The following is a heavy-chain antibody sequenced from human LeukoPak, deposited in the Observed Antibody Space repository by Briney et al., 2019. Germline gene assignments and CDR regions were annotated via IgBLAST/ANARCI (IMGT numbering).Heavy chain of an antibody. D-gene: IGHD6-19*01. V-gene: IGHV4-59*08. CDR1: GGSISSYY. CDR2: IYHSGST. CDR3: ARIAVAGTGVPY. Sequence: SETLSLTCTVSGGSISSYYWSWIRQPPGKGLEWIGSIYHSGSTYYNPSLKSRVTISVDTSKNQFSLKLSSVTAADTAVYYCARIAVAGTGVPYWGQGTLVTVSS. J-gene: IGHJ4*02.